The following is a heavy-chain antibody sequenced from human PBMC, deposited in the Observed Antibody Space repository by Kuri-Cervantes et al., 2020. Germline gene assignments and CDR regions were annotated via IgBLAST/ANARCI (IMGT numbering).Heavy chain of an antibody. CDR2: ISYSGRI. V-gene: IGHV3-9*01. J-gene: IGHJ6*02. CDR3: ARDLAPGCSGGSCYYYYYYGMDV. CDR1: GFTFDSFA. D-gene: IGHD2-15*01. Sequence: SLKISCATSGFTFDSFAMNWVRQAPGKGLEWVSGISYSGRIHYADSVKGRFTISRDNAKNSLYLQMNSLRDEDTAVYYCARDLAPGCSGGSCYYYYYYGMDVWGQGTTVTVSS.